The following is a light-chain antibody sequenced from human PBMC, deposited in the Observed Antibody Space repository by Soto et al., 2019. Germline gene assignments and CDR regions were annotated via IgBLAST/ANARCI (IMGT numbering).Light chain of an antibody. CDR2: EGS. Sequence: QSALTQPASVSGSPGQSITISCTGTSSDVGSYSLVSWYQQYPGKAPKLMIYEGSKRPSGVSNRFSGSKSGNTASLTISGLQAEDEADYYCCSYAGSSTVVFGGGTKLTVL. CDR1: SSDVGSYSL. V-gene: IGLV2-23*01. CDR3: CSYAGSSTVV. J-gene: IGLJ2*01.